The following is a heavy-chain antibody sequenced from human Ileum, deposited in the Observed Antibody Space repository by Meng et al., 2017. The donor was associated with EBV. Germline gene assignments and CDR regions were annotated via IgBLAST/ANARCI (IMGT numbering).Heavy chain of an antibody. CDR2: IYTDGSTT. J-gene: IGHJ4*02. CDR3: VRGGLGPWY. Sequence: EVRVVEPGGGLVQRAGSLRLSFAACGFTFSNSCMHWLRQAPGKGLVWVSHIYTDGSTTNYAGSVNGRFTISSDNAKNTLSLQMNSLRVEDTAVYYCVRGGLGPWYWGQGTLVTVSS. D-gene: IGHD3/OR15-3a*01. V-gene: IGHV3-74*01. CDR1: GFTFSNSC.